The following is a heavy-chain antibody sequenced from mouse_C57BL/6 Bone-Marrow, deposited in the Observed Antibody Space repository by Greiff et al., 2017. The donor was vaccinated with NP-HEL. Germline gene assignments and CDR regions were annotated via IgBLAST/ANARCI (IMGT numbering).Heavy chain of an antibody. CDR2: IYPRCGNT. Sequence: QVQLQQSGAELARPGASVKLSCKASGYTFTSYGISWVKQRTGQGLEWIGEIYPRCGNTYYNEKFKGKATLTADKSSSTAYMELRSLTSEDSAVYFCARGEDYGSPPAFAYWGQGTLVTVSA. J-gene: IGHJ3*01. V-gene: IGHV1-81*01. CDR3: ARGEDYGSPPAFAY. CDR1: GYTFTSYG. D-gene: IGHD1-1*01.